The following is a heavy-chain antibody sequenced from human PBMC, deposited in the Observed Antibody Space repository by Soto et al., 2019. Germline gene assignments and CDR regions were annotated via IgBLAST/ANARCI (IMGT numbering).Heavy chain of an antibody. Sequence: GASVKVSCKASGYTFTGYYMHWVRQAPGQGLEWMGWINPNSGGTNYAQKFQGWVTMTRDTSISTAYMELSRLRSDDTAVYYCARDPIPPTGYSSRWPRGFDYWGQGTLVTVSS. CDR2: INPNSGGT. CDR3: ARDPIPPTGYSSRWPRGFDY. V-gene: IGHV1-2*04. CDR1: GYTFTGYY. D-gene: IGHD6-13*01. J-gene: IGHJ4*02.